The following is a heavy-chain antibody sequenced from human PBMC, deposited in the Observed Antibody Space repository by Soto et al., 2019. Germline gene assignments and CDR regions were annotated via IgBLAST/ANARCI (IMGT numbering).Heavy chain of an antibody. D-gene: IGHD2-15*01. CDR2: ISYDGSNK. CDR1: GFTFRRYA. Sequence: VKLSCAGSGFTFRRYAMHWFRQAPVKGLEWVAVISYDGSNKYYADSVKGRFTISRDNSKNTLYLQMNSLRAEDTAVYYCARELVVVAKDAFDIWGQGTMVTVSS. V-gene: IGHV3-30-3*01. J-gene: IGHJ3*02. CDR3: ARELVVVAKDAFDI.